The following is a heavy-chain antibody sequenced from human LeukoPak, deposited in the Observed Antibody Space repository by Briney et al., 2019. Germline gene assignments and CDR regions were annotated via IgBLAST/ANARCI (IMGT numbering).Heavy chain of an antibody. J-gene: IGHJ1*01. CDR1: GFTFSNYG. CDR3: AKDYSGSYQYFQH. CDR2: IWYDGSNK. V-gene: IGHV3-33*06. Sequence: VGSLRLSCAASGFTFSNYGMHWVRQAPGKGLEWGALIWYDGSNKFYADSVKGRFTISRDNSRGTLYLQMSSLRAEDTAMYYCAKDYSGSYQYFQHWGQGTLVTVSA. D-gene: IGHD1-26*01.